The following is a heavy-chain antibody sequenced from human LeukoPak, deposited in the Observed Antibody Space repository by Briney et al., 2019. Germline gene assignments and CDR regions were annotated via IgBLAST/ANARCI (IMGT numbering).Heavy chain of an antibody. J-gene: IGHJ4*02. CDR1: GFTFSRFW. Sequence: GGSLRLSCAGSGFTFSRFWMSWVRQAPGKGLEWVANIKEDGSEKYYVDSVKGRFTISRDNAKNSLYLQMNSLRSEDTAVYYRATGGRFLEEYYFDHWGQGTLVTVSS. CDR2: IKEDGSEK. D-gene: IGHD3-3*01. CDR3: ATGGRFLEEYYFDH. V-gene: IGHV3-7*01.